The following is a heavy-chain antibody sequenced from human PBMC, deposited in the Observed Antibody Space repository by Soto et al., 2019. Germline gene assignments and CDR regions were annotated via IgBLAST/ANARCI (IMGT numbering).Heavy chain of an antibody. Sequence: EVQLLESGGGLVQPGGALRLSCSASGFTFSSSAMNWVRQAPGKGLEWVSAISGSGGSIYYADSVKGRFTISRDNSKTTLYLQMASLRAEDTAVYYCAKGGGDSLRYGMDVWGQGTTVTVSS. J-gene: IGHJ6*02. CDR1: GFTFSSSA. V-gene: IGHV3-23*01. CDR3: AKGGGDSLRYGMDV. D-gene: IGHD2-21*02. CDR2: ISGSGGSI.